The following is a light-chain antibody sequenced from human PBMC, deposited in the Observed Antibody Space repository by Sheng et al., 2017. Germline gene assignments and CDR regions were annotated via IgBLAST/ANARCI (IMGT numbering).Light chain of an antibody. J-gene: IGKJ4*01. Sequence: EIVLTQSPATLSLSPGERATLSCRASQSVSTSLAWYQQKPGQAPRLLIYDASNRATGIPARFSGSGSGTDFTLTISRLEPEDFAVYYCQQRKNWPPLSFGGGTKVEIK. CDR1: QSVSTS. V-gene: IGKV3-11*01. CDR2: DAS. CDR3: QQRKNWPPLS.